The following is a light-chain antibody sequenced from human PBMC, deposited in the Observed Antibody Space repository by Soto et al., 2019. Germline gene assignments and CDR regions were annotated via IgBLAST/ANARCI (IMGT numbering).Light chain of an antibody. J-gene: IGLJ1*01. CDR3: SSYAGSNNFV. Sequence: QSVLTQPPSASGSPGQSVTISCTGTSSDVGGYKYVSWHQRHPGKAPKLMIYEVSKRPSGVPDRFSGSKSDNTASLTVSGLQAEDEADYYCSSYAGSNNFVFGTGTKLTVL. CDR2: EVS. CDR1: SSDVGGYKY. V-gene: IGLV2-8*01.